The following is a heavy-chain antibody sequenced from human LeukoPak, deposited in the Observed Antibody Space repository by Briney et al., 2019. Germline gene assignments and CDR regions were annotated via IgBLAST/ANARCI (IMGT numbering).Heavy chain of an antibody. J-gene: IGHJ4*02. CDR2: IRGSGGST. CDR3: AKPVGSSGWYGDFDC. Sequence: GGSLRLSCAASGFTFSSYAMNWVRQAPGKGLEWVSAIRGSGGSTYYADSVKGRFTISRDNSKNTLYLQMNSLRAEDTAIYYCAKPVGSSGWYGDFDCWGQGTLVTVSS. D-gene: IGHD6-19*01. CDR1: GFTFSSYA. V-gene: IGHV3-23*01.